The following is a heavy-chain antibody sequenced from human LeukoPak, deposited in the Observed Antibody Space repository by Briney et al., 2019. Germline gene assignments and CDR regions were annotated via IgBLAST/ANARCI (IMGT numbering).Heavy chain of an antibody. Sequence: GASVKVSCKASGYTFTSYAMNWVRQAPGQGLEWMGWINTNTGNPTYAQGFTGRFVFSLDTSVSTAYLQISSLKAEDTAVYYCATYKETYGGNSSPPDHYWGQGTLVTVSS. CDR3: ATYKETYGGNSSPPDHY. CDR1: GYTFTSYA. V-gene: IGHV7-4-1*02. J-gene: IGHJ4*02. D-gene: IGHD4-23*01. CDR2: INTNTGNP.